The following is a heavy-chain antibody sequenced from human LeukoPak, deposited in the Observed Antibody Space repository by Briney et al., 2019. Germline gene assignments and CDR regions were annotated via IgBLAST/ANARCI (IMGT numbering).Heavy chain of an antibody. D-gene: IGHD5-24*01. V-gene: IGHV1-69*04. J-gene: IGHJ4*02. Sequence: GSSVNVSCKASRGTFSSYAISWVRQAPGQGLEGMGRIIPIFGIANYAQKFQGRVTITADKSTSTDYMELSSLSCEDTAVYYCARAEMDPQSQGTDYRGQGTMVTVSS. CDR2: IIPIFGIA. CDR1: RGTFSSYA. CDR3: ARAEMDPQSQGTDY.